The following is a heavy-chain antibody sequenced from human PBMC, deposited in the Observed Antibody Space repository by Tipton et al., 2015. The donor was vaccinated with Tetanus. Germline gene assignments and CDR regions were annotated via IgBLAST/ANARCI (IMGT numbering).Heavy chain of an antibody. J-gene: IGHJ1*01. CDR2: ISYNGAT. V-gene: IGHV4-61*01. CDR1: VGSVSSGSYY. CDR3: AGGSRPRPGY. Sequence: LSLTCSVSVGSVSSGSYYWTWVRQPPGKGLEWIGYISYNGATNYNPSLKSRVTISAGTSKNQLSLQLTSVTAADTAVYYCAGGSRPRPGYWGQGTLVTVSS. D-gene: IGHD2-15*01.